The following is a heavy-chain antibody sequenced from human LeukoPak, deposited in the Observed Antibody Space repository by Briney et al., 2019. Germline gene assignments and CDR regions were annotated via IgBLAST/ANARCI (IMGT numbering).Heavy chain of an antibody. J-gene: IGHJ6*03. CDR2: ISTTGGTT. CDR3: AKNGDRGAYCSGGTFYPYYYYYMDV. CDR1: GFTFSYYY. Sequence: GGSLRHFCGASGFTFSYYYMSWIRQARGRGLERVSAISTTGGTTYYADSVRGQFTISRDNSTTTLYVQMNSQRAEDPAIYYCAKNGDRGAYCSGGTFYPYYYYYMDVWGKGTTVTISS. D-gene: IGHD2-15*01. V-gene: IGHV3-23*01.